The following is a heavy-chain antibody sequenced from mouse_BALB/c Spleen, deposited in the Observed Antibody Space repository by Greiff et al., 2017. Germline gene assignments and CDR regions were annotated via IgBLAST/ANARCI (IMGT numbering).Heavy chain of an antibody. CDR2: IDPANGNT. CDR1: GFNIKDTY. CDR3: AMGLRFDY. Sequence: VHVKQSGAELVKPGASVKLSCTASGFNIKDTYMHWVKQRPEQGLEWIGRIDPANGNTKYDPKFQGKATITADTSSNTAYLQLSSLTSEDTAVYYCAMGLRFDYWGQGTTLTVSS. J-gene: IGHJ2*01. D-gene: IGHD1-1*01. V-gene: IGHV14-3*02.